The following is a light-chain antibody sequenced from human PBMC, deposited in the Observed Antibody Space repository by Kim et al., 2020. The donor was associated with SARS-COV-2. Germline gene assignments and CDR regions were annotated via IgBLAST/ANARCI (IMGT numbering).Light chain of an antibody. J-gene: IGLJ3*02. CDR1: SSDVGDYKY. Sequence: QSVTISSAGTSSDVGDYKYVSWFHQHPGKAPKLIIYEVRTRPSGVPDRCSGSGSGNTAALTGSGLDTEDEDDYDCREDAGRNSVFGGGTQLTVL. CDR2: EVR. V-gene: IGLV2-8*01. CDR3: REDAGRNSV.